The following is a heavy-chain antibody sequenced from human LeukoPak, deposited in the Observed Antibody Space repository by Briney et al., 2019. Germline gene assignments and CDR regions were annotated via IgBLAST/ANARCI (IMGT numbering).Heavy chain of an antibody. CDR1: GFTFSSYS. CDR3: ARDSPSYCSGGSCYMGSDY. CDR2: ISSSSTYI. J-gene: IGHJ4*02. Sequence: GGSLRLSCAASGFTFSSYSMNWVRQAPGKGLEWVSSISSSSTYIHYADSVKGRFTISRDNAKNSLYLQMNSLRAEDTAVYYCARDSPSYCSGGSCYMGSDYWGQGTLVTVSS. V-gene: IGHV3-21*01. D-gene: IGHD2-15*01.